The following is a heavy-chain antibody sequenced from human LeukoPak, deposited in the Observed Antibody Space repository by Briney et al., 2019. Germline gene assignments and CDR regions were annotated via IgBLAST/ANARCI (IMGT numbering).Heavy chain of an antibody. D-gene: IGHD3-22*01. J-gene: IGHJ4*02. Sequence: SETLSLTCAVYGGSFSGYCWSWIRQPPGKGLEWSGEINHRGSTNYNPSLKRRVTIPVDTSKNQFSLKLSSVTAADTAVYYGASGTPARATYYYDSSGYSYRPYFDYWGQGTLVTVSS. CDR1: GGSFSGYC. V-gene: IGHV4-34*01. CDR2: INHRGST. CDR3: ASGTPARATYYYDSSGYSYRPYFDY.